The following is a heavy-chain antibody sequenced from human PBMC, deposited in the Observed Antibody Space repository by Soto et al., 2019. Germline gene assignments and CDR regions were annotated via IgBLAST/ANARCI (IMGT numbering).Heavy chain of an antibody. CDR3: ARVQGGGGAMVHNY. CDR1: GGSISSGDYY. D-gene: IGHD5-18*01. J-gene: IGHJ4*02. Sequence: QVQLQESGPGLVKPSQTLSLTCTVSGGSISSGDYYWSWIRQPPGKGLEWIGYIYYSGSTYYNPSLRSRVTISVDTAKNQFSLKLSSVTAADTAVYYCARVQGGGGAMVHNYWGEGTLVTVSP. V-gene: IGHV4-30-4*01. CDR2: IYYSGST.